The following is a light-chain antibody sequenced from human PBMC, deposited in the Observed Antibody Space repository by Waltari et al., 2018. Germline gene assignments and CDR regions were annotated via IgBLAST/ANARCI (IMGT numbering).Light chain of an antibody. V-gene: IGKV1-8*01. CDR1: QGISSY. Sequence: AIRITQSPSSLSASPGDRVTIPCRASQGISSYLAWYQQKPGKAPKVLIYAASTLQSGVPSRFSGSGSGTDFTLTISCLQSEDFAIYYCQQYYSNPATFGQGTKVEIK. CDR3: QQYYSNPAT. J-gene: IGKJ1*01. CDR2: AAS.